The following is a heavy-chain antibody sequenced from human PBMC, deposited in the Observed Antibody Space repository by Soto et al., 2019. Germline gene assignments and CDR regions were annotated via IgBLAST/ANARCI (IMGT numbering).Heavy chain of an antibody. CDR3: ARQSGGYYYYGMDV. D-gene: IGHD1-26*01. CDR2: IYYSGTT. CDR1: SIIDYY. J-gene: IGHJ6*02. V-gene: IGHV4-59*08. Sequence: SIIDYYWSWIRQPPGKGLEWIGYIYYSGTTDYSPSLKSRVTISVDTSKNQFSLKLSSVTAADSAIYYCARQSGGYYYYGMDVWGQGTTVTVSS.